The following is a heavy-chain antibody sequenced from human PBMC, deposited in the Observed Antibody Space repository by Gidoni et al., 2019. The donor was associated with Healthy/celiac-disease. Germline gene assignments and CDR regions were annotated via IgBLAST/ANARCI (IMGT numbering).Heavy chain of an antibody. Sequence: EVQLVESVGGLVQPGRSLRLSCAASGFPFVDYSMHWVRPAPGKGLGLGLGINWDGGNISLAGSVEGRFTISRDNAKNSLYLQMNSLRAEDTALYYCAKSGSRSASSSWHGDWFDPWGQGTLVTVSS. D-gene: IGHD6-13*01. CDR3: AKSGSRSASSSWHGDWFDP. V-gene: IGHV3-9*01. CDR2: INWDGGNI. J-gene: IGHJ5*02. CDR1: GFPFVDYS.